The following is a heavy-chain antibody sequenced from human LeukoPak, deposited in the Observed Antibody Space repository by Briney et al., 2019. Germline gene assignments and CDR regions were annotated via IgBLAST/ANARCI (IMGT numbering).Heavy chain of an antibody. CDR1: GLTFSSHW. CDR3: ARDWVYKIDY. J-gene: IGHJ4*02. D-gene: IGHD5-24*01. CDR2: ISHDGII. V-gene: IGHV3-74*01. Sequence: GGSLRLSCAASGLTFSSHWMHWVRRTPGKGLVWVSRISHDGIISYADSVKGRFTISRDNAKNTLILQMNSLRVEDTAVYYCARDWVYKIDYWGRGTLVTVSS.